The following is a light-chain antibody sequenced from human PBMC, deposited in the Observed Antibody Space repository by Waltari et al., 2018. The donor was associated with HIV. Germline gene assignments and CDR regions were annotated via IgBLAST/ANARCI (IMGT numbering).Light chain of an antibody. Sequence: QSVLTQPPSASGTPGQRVTISCSGSSSNIGRNTVNWYQQLPGTAPKPLIYSNSQRPSGVPDRFSGSKSGTSASLAISGLQSEDEADYYCAAWDDSLAWVFGGGTKLTVL. CDR1: SSNIGRNT. V-gene: IGLV1-44*01. J-gene: IGLJ3*02. CDR2: SNS. CDR3: AAWDDSLAWV.